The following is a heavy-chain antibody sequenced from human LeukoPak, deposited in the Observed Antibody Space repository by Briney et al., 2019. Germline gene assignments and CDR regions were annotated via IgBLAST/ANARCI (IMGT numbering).Heavy chain of an antibody. Sequence: GGSLRLSCAASGFTFSSYAMSWVCQAPGKGLEWVSAISGSGGSTYYADSVKGRFTISRDNSKNTLYLQMNSLRAEDTAVYYCAKGADSSGYYPEDYFDYWGQGTLVTVSS. J-gene: IGHJ4*02. CDR2: ISGSGGST. CDR3: AKGADSSGYYPEDYFDY. D-gene: IGHD3-22*01. V-gene: IGHV3-23*01. CDR1: GFTFSSYA.